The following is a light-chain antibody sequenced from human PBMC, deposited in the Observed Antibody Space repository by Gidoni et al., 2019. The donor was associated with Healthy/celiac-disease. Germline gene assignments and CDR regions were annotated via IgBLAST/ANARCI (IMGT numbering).Light chain of an antibody. CDR2: AAS. CDR1: QGISSY. Sequence: AIRITQSPSSLSASTGDRVTITCRASQGISSYLAWYQQKPGKAPKLLIYAASTLQSGVPSRFSGSGSGTDFTLTISCLQSEDFATYYCQQYYSYRTFGGGTKVEIK. J-gene: IGKJ4*01. V-gene: IGKV1-8*01. CDR3: QQYYSYRT.